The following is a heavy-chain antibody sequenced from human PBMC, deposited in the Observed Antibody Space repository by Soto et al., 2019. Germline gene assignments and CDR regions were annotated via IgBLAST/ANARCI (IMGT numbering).Heavy chain of an antibody. CDR1: GFTFSSYS. J-gene: IGHJ4*02. CDR2: ISSSSSYI. Sequence: GGSLRLSCAASGFTFSSYSMNWVRQAPGKGLEWVSSISSSSSYIYYADSVKGRFTISRDNAKNSLYLQMNSLRAEDTAVYYCARLPHYYDSSGYYENWGQGTLVTVSS. V-gene: IGHV3-21*01. CDR3: ARLPHYYDSSGYYEN. D-gene: IGHD3-22*01.